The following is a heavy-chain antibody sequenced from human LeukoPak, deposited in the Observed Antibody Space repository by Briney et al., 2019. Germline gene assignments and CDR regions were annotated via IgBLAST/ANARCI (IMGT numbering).Heavy chain of an antibody. Sequence: GGSLRLSCAASGFTFSSYAMNWVRQAPGKGLEWASGISNSGGSTYYADSVKGRFTISRDNSKNTLYLQMNSLRAEDTAVYYCAEETSSSFDYWGQGTLVTVSS. V-gene: IGHV3-23*01. D-gene: IGHD6-6*01. CDR1: GFTFSSYA. J-gene: IGHJ4*02. CDR2: ISNSGGST. CDR3: AEETSSSFDY.